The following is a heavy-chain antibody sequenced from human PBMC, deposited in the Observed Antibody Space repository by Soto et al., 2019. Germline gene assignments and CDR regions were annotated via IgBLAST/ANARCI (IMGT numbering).Heavy chain of an antibody. V-gene: IGHV1-18*01. Sequence: ASVKVSCKASGYTFTSYGSRWVRQAPGQGLEWMGWISAYNGNTNYAQKLQGRVTMTTDTSTSTAYMELRSLRSDDTAVYYCARPDTAMVMFDYWGQGTLVTVSS. CDR1: GYTFTSYG. D-gene: IGHD5-18*01. J-gene: IGHJ4*02. CDR2: ISAYNGNT. CDR3: ARPDTAMVMFDY.